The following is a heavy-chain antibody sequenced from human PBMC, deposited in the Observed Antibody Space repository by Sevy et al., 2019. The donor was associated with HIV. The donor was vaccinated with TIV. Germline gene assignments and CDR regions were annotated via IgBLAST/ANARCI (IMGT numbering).Heavy chain of an antibody. V-gene: IGHV4-39*01. J-gene: IGHJ5*02. CDR1: GGSISSSSYY. CDR2: IYYSGST. D-gene: IGHD3-10*01. Sequence: SETLSLTCTVSGGSISSSSYYWGWIRQPPGKGLEWIGSIYYSGSTYYNPSLKSRVTISVDTSKNQFSLKLSSMTAADTAVYYCARHAPMVRGAVAPFDPWGQGTLVTVSS. CDR3: ARHAPMVRGAVAPFDP.